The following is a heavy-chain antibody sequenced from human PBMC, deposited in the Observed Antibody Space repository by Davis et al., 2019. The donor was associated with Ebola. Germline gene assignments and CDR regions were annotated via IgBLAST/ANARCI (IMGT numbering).Heavy chain of an antibody. CDR2: IIPIFGAA. J-gene: IGHJ4*02. Sequence: AASVKVSCKASGDTFSSYGISWVRQAPGQGLEWMGRIIPIFGAANYARKFQGRVTITADESTSTAYMELSSLRSEDTAVYYCARDVGTIAVAGTGDYWGQGTLVTVSS. V-gene: IGHV1-69*13. D-gene: IGHD6-19*01. CDR1: GDTFSSYG. CDR3: ARDVGTIAVAGTGDY.